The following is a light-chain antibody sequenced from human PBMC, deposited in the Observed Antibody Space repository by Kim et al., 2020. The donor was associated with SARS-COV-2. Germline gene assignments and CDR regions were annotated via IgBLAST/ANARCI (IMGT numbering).Light chain of an antibody. CDR2: REY. J-gene: IGLJ2*01. Sequence: VALGQSARSPCGGNNMGSKNVHWDQEKPGQAPVLVIYREYNRPSGIPERFSGSNSGNTATLTISRAQAGDEADYYCQVWDSSTGVFGGGTKLTGL. CDR3: QVWDSSTGV. CDR1: NMGSKN. V-gene: IGLV3-9*01.